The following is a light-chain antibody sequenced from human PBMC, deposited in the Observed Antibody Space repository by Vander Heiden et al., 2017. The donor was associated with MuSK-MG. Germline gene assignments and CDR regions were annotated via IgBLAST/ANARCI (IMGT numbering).Light chain of an antibody. CDR1: QSILYSSNNKDY. CDR3: QQYYNTPYT. CDR2: WAS. J-gene: IGKJ2*01. Sequence: DIVMTQSPDSLAMSLGEGATINCKSSQSILYSSNNKDYLAWYQQRPGQPPKLLISWASTRESGVPDRFSGSGSWTDFTLTISSLQAEDVAVYYCQQYYNTPYTFGQGTKLEIK. V-gene: IGKV4-1*01.